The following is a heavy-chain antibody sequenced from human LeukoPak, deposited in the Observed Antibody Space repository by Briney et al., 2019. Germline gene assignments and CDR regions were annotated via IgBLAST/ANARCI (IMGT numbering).Heavy chain of an antibody. Sequence: SETLSLTFTVSGGSISSSSYYWGWIRQPPGKGLEWIGTIYYSGNTYYNPSLKSRVTISVDTSKNQFSLILSSVTAADTAVYYCARDPESPAWSYWGQGTLVTVSS. CDR3: ARDPESPAWSY. J-gene: IGHJ4*02. CDR1: GGSISSSSYY. V-gene: IGHV4-39*07. D-gene: IGHD3-3*01. CDR2: IYYSGNT.